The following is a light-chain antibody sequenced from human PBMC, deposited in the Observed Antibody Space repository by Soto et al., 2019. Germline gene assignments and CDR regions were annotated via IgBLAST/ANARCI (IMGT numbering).Light chain of an antibody. CDR2: QVT. Sequence: QSVLTQPPSASGSPGQSVTISCTGTNSDIGAYNYVSWYRQYPDKAPKLLVYQVTQRPSGVPDRFSGAKSGNTAALTVSGLQAEDEAVYYCSSYAGSLVVFGGGTKVTVL. V-gene: IGLV2-8*01. J-gene: IGLJ2*01. CDR1: NSDIGAYNY. CDR3: SSYAGSLVV.